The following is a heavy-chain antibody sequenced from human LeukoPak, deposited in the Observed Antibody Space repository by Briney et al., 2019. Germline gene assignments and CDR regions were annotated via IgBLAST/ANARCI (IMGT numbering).Heavy chain of an antibody. Sequence: GESLKISCKGSGYSFTSYWIGWVRQMPGKGLEWMVIIYPGDSDTRYSPSFQGQVTISADKSISTAYLQWSSLKASDTAMYYCARHGDTAIPDDYGMDVWGKGTTVTVSS. D-gene: IGHD5-18*01. V-gene: IGHV5-51*01. CDR2: IYPGDSDT. CDR1: GYSFTSYW. J-gene: IGHJ6*04. CDR3: ARHGDTAIPDDYGMDV.